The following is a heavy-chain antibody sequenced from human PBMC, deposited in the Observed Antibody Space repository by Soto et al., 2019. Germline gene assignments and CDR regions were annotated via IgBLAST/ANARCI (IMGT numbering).Heavy chain of an antibody. Sequence: QVQLVESGGGVVQPGRSLRLSCAASGFTFSNYGIYWVRQAPGKGLEWVAVISYDGSNKYYADSVKGRFTSSRDYSKNTLYLQMNSLRAEDTSVYYCAKGARGLGYGMDVWGQGTTVTVSS. J-gene: IGHJ6*02. CDR1: GFTFSNYG. CDR2: ISYDGSNK. V-gene: IGHV3-30*18. D-gene: IGHD3-16*01. CDR3: AKGARGLGYGMDV.